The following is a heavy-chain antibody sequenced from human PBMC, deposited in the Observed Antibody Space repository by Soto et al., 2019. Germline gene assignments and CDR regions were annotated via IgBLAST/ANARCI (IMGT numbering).Heavy chain of an antibody. CDR3: ARDGSVGYDFWSGYYFDY. D-gene: IGHD3-3*01. V-gene: IGHV1-46*03. CDR1: GYTFTSYY. CDR2: INPSGGST. Sequence: QVQLVQSGAEVKKPGASVKVSCKASGYTFTSYYMHWVRQAPGQGLEWMGIINPSGGSTSYAQKFQGRVTMPRDTSTSTVYMELSSLRSEDTAVYYCARDGSVGYDFWSGYYFDYWGQGTLVTVSS. J-gene: IGHJ4*02.